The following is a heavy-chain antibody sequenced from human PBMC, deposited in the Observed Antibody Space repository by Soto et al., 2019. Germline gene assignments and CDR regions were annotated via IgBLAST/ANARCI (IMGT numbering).Heavy chain of an antibody. V-gene: IGHV1-18*03. CDR2: ISVYNGYA. D-gene: IGHD2-2*01. CDR1: GYTFNNYG. Sequence: QVQLVQSGAELKKPGASVKVSCKASGYTFNNYGISWVRQAPGQGLEWMGWISVYNGYANYAQKLQGRVLMTADTSTNTAYMELSSLRSDDMAMYYCTKNSTSWYDSWGQGSLVTVSS. CDR3: TKNSTSWYDS. J-gene: IGHJ5*01.